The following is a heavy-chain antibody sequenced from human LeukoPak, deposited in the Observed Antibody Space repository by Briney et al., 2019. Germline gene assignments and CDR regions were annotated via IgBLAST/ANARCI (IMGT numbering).Heavy chain of an antibody. D-gene: IGHD1-14*01. CDR2: INSDGSST. J-gene: IGHJ5*02. CDR1: GFTFSSYW. Sequence: GGSLRLSCAASGFTFSSYWMHWVRQAPGPGLVWVSRINSDGSSTTYADSVKGRFTISRDNAKNTLYLQMNSLRAEDAAVYYCVRGRTSFDPWGQGTLVTVSS. CDR3: VRGRTSFDP. V-gene: IGHV3-74*01.